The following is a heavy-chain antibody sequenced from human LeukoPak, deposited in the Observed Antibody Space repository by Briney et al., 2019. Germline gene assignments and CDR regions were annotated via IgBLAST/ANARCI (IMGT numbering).Heavy chain of an antibody. D-gene: IGHD5-24*01. CDR2: ISSSGESP. V-gene: IGHV3-23*01. Sequence: PGGSLRLSCAASGFTFSRYAMSWVRQGPGKGLEWVCGISSSGESPYYADSVEGRFTISRDNSKNMLYLKINSLRAEDTALYYCAKKSRDGYNPFDYLGQGTLVTVSS. J-gene: IGHJ4*02. CDR3: AKKSRDGYNPFDY. CDR1: GFTFSRYA.